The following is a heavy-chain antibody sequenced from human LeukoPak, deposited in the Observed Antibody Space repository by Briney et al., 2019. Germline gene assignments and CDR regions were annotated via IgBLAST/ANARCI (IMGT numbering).Heavy chain of an antibody. CDR1: GFTFSDYY. Sequence: PGGSLRLSCAASGFTFSDYYMSWIRQAPGKGLEWVSYISSSSSYTNYADSVKGRFTISRGNAKNSLYLQMNSLRAEDTAVYYCARDLTFGGVIVTGYFDYWGQGTLVTVSS. CDR3: ARDLTFGGVIVTGYFDY. CDR2: ISSSSSYT. J-gene: IGHJ4*02. V-gene: IGHV3-11*06. D-gene: IGHD3-16*02.